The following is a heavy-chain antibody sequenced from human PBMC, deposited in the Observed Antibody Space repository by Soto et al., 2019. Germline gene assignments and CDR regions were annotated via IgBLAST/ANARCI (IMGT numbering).Heavy chain of an antibody. D-gene: IGHD3-3*01. CDR3: AKSTDYEFWSGYYYYYGMDV. CDR2: ISGSGGST. Sequence: GGSLRLSCAASGFTFSSYAMSWVRQAPGKGLEWVSAISGSGGSTYYADSVKGRFTISRDNSKNTLYLQMNSLRAEDTAVYYCAKSTDYEFWSGYYYYYGMDVWGQGTTVTVSS. CDR1: GFTFSSYA. J-gene: IGHJ6*02. V-gene: IGHV3-23*01.